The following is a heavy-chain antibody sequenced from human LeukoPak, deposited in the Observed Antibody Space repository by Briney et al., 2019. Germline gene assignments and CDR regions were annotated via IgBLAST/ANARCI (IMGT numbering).Heavy chain of an antibody. CDR1: GYTITSYG. CDR2: ITPYNGHT. J-gene: IGHJ4*02. V-gene: IGHV1-18*01. D-gene: IGHD1-26*01. CDR3: ARGDHSGSYLIDY. Sequence: ASVKVSCKASGYTITSYGISWVRQAPGQGLEWMAWITPYNGHTNYAQKLQGRVTMTTDTSPRTDYMDQRSLRSDDTAVYYCARGDHSGSYLIDYWGQGTLVTVSS.